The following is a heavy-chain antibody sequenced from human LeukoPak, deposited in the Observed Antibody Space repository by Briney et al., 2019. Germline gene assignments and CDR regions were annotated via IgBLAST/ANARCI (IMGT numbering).Heavy chain of an antibody. Sequence: GASVKVSFKPSGYTFTNYGFTWVRQAPGQGLEWMGWISAYNGNTNYARKVQDRITMTTDTSTSTAYMELRSLGSDDTAVYRCARGLYYDTNGYPALQYWGQGTLVTVSS. CDR1: GYTFTNYG. D-gene: IGHD3-22*01. V-gene: IGHV1-18*01. CDR3: ARGLYYDTNGYPALQY. CDR2: ISAYNGNT. J-gene: IGHJ4*02.